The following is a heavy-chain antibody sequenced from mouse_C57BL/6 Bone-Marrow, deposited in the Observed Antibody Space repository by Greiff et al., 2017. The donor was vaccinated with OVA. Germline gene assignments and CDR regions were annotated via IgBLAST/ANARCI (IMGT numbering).Heavy chain of an antibody. Sequence: QVQLQQSGAELVRPGTSVKMSCKASGYTFTNYWIGWAKQRPGHGLEWIGDIYPGGGYTNYNEKFKGKATLTADKSSSTAYMQFSSLTSEDSAIYYCARERDYERGAMDYWGQGTSVTVSS. V-gene: IGHV1-63*01. J-gene: IGHJ4*01. CDR3: ARERDYERGAMDY. CDR2: IYPGGGYT. CDR1: GYTFTNYW. D-gene: IGHD2-4*01.